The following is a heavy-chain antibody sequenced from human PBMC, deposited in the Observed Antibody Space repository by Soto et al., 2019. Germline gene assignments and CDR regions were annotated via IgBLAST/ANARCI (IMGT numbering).Heavy chain of an antibody. V-gene: IGHV3-7*03. J-gene: IGHJ4*02. CDR3: ARDPVTSD. CDR2: IKGDGGET. Sequence: GSLRLSCAASGFTLSDYWMSWVRQAPGKGLEWVGNIKGDGGETHYVDSVKGRFTITRDIGESSIYLQMNNVRAGDTAMYYCARDPVTSDWGQGTLVTVSS. CDR1: GFTLSDYW.